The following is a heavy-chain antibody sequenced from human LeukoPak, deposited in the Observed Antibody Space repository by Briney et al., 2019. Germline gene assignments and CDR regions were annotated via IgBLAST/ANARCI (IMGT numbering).Heavy chain of an antibody. V-gene: IGHV3-23*01. D-gene: IGHD6-19*01. Sequence: PGGSLRLSCAASGFTFSSYAMSWVRQAPGKGLEWVSAISGSGGSTYYADSVKGRFTISRDNSKNTLYLQINSLRAEDTAVYYCAKDSSGWFGPDYYYYYGMDVWGQGTTVTVSS. CDR1: GFTFSSYA. CDR2: ISGSGGST. J-gene: IGHJ6*02. CDR3: AKDSSGWFGPDYYYYYGMDV.